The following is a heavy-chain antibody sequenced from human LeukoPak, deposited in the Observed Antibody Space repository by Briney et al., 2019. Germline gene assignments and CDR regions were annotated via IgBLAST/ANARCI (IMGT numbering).Heavy chain of an antibody. D-gene: IGHD2-15*01. V-gene: IGHV4-4*07. CDR3: ARGEVVAALMSWFDP. J-gene: IGHJ5*02. CDR2: IYTSGST. Sequence: PSETLSLTCTVSGGSISSYYWSWIRQPAGKGLEWIGRIYTSGSTNYNPSLKSRVTMSVDTSKNQFSLKLSSVTAADTAVYYCARGEVVAALMSWFDPWGQGTLVTVSS. CDR1: GGSISSYY.